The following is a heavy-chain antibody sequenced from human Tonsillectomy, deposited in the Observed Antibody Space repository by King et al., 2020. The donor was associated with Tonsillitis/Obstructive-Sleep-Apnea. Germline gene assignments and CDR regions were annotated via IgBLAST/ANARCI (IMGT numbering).Heavy chain of an antibody. D-gene: IGHD2-21*01. Sequence: QLVQSGAEVKKPGESLRISCKGSGYSFTNYWINWVRQMPGKGLEWMGRIDPSDSYTNYSPSFQGHVTISPDKSISTAYLQWSSLKASNTAIYYCARHVVNKGDDAFNIWGQGTMVTVSS. J-gene: IGHJ3*02. V-gene: IGHV5-10-1*03. CDR3: ARHVVNKGDDAFNI. CDR2: IDPSDSYT. CDR1: GYSFTNYW.